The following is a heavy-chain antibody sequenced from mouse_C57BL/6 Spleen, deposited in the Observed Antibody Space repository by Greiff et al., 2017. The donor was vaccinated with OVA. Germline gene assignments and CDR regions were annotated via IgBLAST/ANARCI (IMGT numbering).Heavy chain of an antibody. CDR3: ARGAYDYFYAMDY. Sequence: QVHVKQSGAELARPGASVKLSCKASGYTFTSSGISWVKQRTGQGLAWIGEIYPRSGNTYYNEKFKGKATLTADKSSSTAYMELRSLTSEDSAVYFCARGAYDYFYAMDYWGQGTSVTVSS. J-gene: IGHJ4*01. D-gene: IGHD2-4*01. V-gene: IGHV1-81*01. CDR2: IYPRSGNT. CDR1: GYTFTSSG.